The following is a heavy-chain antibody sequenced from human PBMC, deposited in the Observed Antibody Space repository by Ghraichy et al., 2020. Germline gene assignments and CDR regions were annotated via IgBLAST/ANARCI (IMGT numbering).Heavy chain of an antibody. CDR3: AKDVRSYYYDSSGYFPLVG. D-gene: IGHD3-22*01. V-gene: IGHV3-43D*04. CDR2: ISWDGGST. J-gene: IGHJ4*02. CDR1: GFTFDDYS. Sequence: GGSLRLSCAASGFTFDDYSMHWVRQAPGKGLEWVSLISWDGGSTYYADSVKGRFTISRDNSKNSLYLQMNSLRAEDTALYYCAKDVRSYYYDSSGYFPLVGWGQGTLVTVSP.